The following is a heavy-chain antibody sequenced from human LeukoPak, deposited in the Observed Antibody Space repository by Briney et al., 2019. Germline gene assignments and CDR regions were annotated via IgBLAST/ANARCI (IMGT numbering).Heavy chain of an antibody. J-gene: IGHJ3*02. CDR3: TREYGFMTTVFHAFDI. Sequence: SETLSLTCTVSGGSISSYYWSWIRQPAGKGLEWLGRISASGSTNYNPSLKSRVTISVDTSHEQFSLKLSSVTAADTAIYYCTREYGFMTTVFHAFDIWGQGTMVTVSS. D-gene: IGHD4-17*01. CDR2: ISASGST. CDR1: GGSISSYY. V-gene: IGHV4-4*07.